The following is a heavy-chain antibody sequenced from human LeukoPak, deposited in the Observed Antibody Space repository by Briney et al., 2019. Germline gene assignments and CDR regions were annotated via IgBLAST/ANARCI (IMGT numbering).Heavy chain of an antibody. CDR3: AKDPRDIVVVPAAILQWLVPYYFDY. Sequence: GRSLRLSCAASGFTFSSYGMHWVRQAPGKRLEWVAVISYDGSNKYYADSVKGRFTISRDNSKNTLYLQMNSLRAEDTAVYYCAKDPRDIVVVPAAILQWLVPYYFDYWGQGTLVTVSS. CDR1: GFTFSSYG. D-gene: IGHD2-2*02. J-gene: IGHJ4*02. V-gene: IGHV3-30*18. CDR2: ISYDGSNK.